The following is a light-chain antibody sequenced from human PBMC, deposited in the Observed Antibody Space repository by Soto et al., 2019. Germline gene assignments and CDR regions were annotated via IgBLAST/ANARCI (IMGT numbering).Light chain of an antibody. J-gene: IGKJ4*01. V-gene: IGKV3-20*01. CDR1: QSVTSTY. Sequence: EIELTQSPGPLSSSLGERATLSCRASQSVTSTYLAWYQQKPGQAPRLIIYGASTRPTDIPDRFSGSGSGTDFTLTISRLEPEDFAVYYCQQYSSAPELTFGGGTKVEIK. CDR3: QQYSSAPELT. CDR2: GAS.